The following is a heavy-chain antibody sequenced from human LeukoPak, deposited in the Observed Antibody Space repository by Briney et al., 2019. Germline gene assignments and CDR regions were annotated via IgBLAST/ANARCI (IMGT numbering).Heavy chain of an antibody. CDR2: ISYDGSNK. J-gene: IGHJ5*02. CDR3: ARSTVKGFDP. Sequence: GGSLRLSCAASGFTFSSYAMHWVRQAPGKGLEWVAVISYDGSNKYYADSVKGRFTISRDNSKNTLYLQMNSLRAEDTAVYYCARSTVKGFDPWGQGTLVTVSS. CDR1: GFTFSSYA. V-gene: IGHV3-30-3*01. D-gene: IGHD1-14*01.